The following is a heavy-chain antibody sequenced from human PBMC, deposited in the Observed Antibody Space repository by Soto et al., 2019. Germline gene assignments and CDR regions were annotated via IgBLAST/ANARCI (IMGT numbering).Heavy chain of an antibody. CDR3: AKEGRYCSSTSCYSAAFDI. Sequence: EVQLLESGGGLVQPGGSLRLSCAASGFTFSSYAMSWVRQAPGKGLEWVSAISGSGGSTYYADSVKGRFTISRDNSKNTLYLQMNSPRAEDTAVYYCAKEGRYCSSTSCYSAAFDIWGQGTMVTVSS. J-gene: IGHJ3*02. CDR1: GFTFSSYA. CDR2: ISGSGGST. D-gene: IGHD2-2*01. V-gene: IGHV3-23*01.